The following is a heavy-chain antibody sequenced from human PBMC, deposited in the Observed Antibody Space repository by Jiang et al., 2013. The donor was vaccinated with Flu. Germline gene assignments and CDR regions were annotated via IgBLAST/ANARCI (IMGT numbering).Heavy chain of an antibody. D-gene: IGHD6-6*01. J-gene: IGHJ3*01. V-gene: IGHV1-3*01. CDR1: GYTFAHQT. CDR3: ARDVAARRGFDV. CDR2: INPGNGNT. Sequence: VSCKSSGYTFAHQTYSIGCGQVPGQGLEWMGWINPGNGNTKYSQKFQGRVAITRVTSASTAYLELSSLGFEDTAVYYCARDVAARRGFDVWGQGTMVTVAS.